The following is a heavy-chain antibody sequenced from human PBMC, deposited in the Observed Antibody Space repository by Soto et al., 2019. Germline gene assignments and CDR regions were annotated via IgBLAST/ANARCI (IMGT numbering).Heavy chain of an antibody. CDR3: ARDVGLGLPSGYYGMDV. V-gene: IGHV1-2*04. D-gene: IGHD3-9*01. J-gene: IGHJ6*02. CDR2: INPNSGGT. Sequence: QVQLVQSGAEVKKPGASVKVSCKASGYTFTGYYMHWVRQAPGQGLEWMGWINPNSGGTNYAQKFQGWVTMTRDTSISTAYMELSRPRSDDTAVYYCARDVGLGLPSGYYGMDVWGQGTTVTVSS. CDR1: GYTFTGYY.